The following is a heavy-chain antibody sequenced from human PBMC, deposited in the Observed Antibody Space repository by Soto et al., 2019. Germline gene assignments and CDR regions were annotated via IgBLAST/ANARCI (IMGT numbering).Heavy chain of an antibody. V-gene: IGHV4-31*03. J-gene: IGHJ4*02. D-gene: IGHD6-6*01. CDR1: GGSISSGGYY. Sequence: SETLSLTCTVSGGSISSGGYYWSWIRQHPGKGLEWIGYIHYSGSTYYNPSLKSRVTISVDTSKNQFSLKLSSVTAADTAVYYCARGGDLEYSSSLSLDYWGQGTLVTVSS. CDR2: IHYSGST. CDR3: ARGGDLEYSSSLSLDY.